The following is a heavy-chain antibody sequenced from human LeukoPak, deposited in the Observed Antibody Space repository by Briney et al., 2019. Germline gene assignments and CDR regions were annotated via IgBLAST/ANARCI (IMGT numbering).Heavy chain of an antibody. CDR1: GFTFSNYG. Sequence: PGGSLRLSCEASGFTFSNYGMHWVRQAPGKGLEWVAVISSDGTTKYYGDSVKGRFTVSRDSSKNTLYLDLNSLRAEDTAVYYCARSLGDTAEYWGQGTLVTVSS. CDR3: ARSLGDTAEY. V-gene: IGHV3-30*03. CDR2: ISSDGTTK. D-gene: IGHD5-18*01. J-gene: IGHJ4*02.